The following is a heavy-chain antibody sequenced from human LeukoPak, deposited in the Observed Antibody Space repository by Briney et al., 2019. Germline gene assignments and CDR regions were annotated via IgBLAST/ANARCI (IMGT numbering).Heavy chain of an antibody. D-gene: IGHD2-8*02. V-gene: IGHV4-59*01. CDR1: GDSIGPYY. CDR3: ARFGNTWWFDY. J-gene: IGHJ4*02. Sequence: PSETLSLTCTVSGDSIGPYYWNWIRQPPGKGLEWIGYIYHNGITNYNPSLKSRVTISVDTSKNQFSLKLSSVTAADTAVYYCARFGNTWWFDYWGQEILVTVSS. CDR2: IYHNGIT.